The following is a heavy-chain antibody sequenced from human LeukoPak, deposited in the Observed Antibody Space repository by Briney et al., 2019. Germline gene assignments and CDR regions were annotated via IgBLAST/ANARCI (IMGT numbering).Heavy chain of an antibody. V-gene: IGHV4-31*03. CDR3: ASGLIRGYSYGDSFDY. D-gene: IGHD5-18*01. CDR2: VYDIGST. J-gene: IGHJ4*02. Sequence: SETLSLTCTVSGGSISSGGYYWRWIRQHPGKGLEWIGFVYDIGSTYYNPSLKSRASISVDTSNNQFSLKLISVTAAHTAVYYCASGLIRGYSYGDSFDYWGPGTLVTVSS. CDR1: GGSISSGGYY.